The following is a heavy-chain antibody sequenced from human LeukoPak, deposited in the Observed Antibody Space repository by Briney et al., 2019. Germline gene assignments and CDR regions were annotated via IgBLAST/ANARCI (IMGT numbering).Heavy chain of an antibody. V-gene: IGHV5-51*01. Sequence: GESLKISCKGSGYRFTTYWIGWVRQLPGKGLEWMGIIFPGDSDTIYSPSFQGQVTISADKSIDTAYLQWSSLKASDTAMYYCARAVTAMARDWGQGTLVTVSS. CDR2: IFPGDSDT. D-gene: IGHD5-18*01. J-gene: IGHJ4*02. CDR3: ARAVTAMARD. CDR1: GYRFTTYW.